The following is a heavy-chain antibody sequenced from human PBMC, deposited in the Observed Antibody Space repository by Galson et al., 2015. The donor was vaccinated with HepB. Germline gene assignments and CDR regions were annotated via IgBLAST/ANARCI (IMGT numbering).Heavy chain of an antibody. CDR2: IKEDGSER. CDR1: GFTFRTYW. Sequence: SLRLSCAVSGFTFRTYWMSWVRQRPGRGLEWVANIKEDGSERYYVDSVKGRFSISRDNAKNSLSLQMNSLRAEDTAVYYCARNGPLLFGEGLDWSFDLWGRGTLVTVSS. D-gene: IGHD3-10*01. CDR3: ARNGPLLFGEGLDWSFDL. J-gene: IGHJ2*01. V-gene: IGHV3-7*03.